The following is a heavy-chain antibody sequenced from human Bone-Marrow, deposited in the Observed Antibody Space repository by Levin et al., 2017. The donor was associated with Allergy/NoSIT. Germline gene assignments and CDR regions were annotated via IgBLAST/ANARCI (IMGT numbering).Heavy chain of an antibody. D-gene: IGHD2-8*01. CDR2: INHSGST. CDR3: ARGWWIQYRFDP. Sequence: SETLSLTCAVYGGSFSGYYWSWIRQPPGKGLEWIGEINHSGSTNYNPSLKSRVTISVDTSKNQFSLKLSSVTAADTAVYYCARGWWIQYRFDPWGQGTLVTVSS. J-gene: IGHJ5*02. V-gene: IGHV4-34*01. CDR1: GGSFSGYY.